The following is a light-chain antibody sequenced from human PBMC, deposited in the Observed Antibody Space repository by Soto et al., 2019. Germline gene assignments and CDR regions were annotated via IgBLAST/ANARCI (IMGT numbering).Light chain of an antibody. CDR2: GAS. CDR1: QSVSSSS. Sequence: EIVLTQSPGTLSLSPGERATLSCRASQSVSSSSLAWYQQKPGQAPRLLIYGASSRATGIPDRFSGSGSGTDFTLTISRLEPEDFAVYYCQQYGSSPLTCGGGTKVEIK. J-gene: IGKJ4*01. CDR3: QQYGSSPLT. V-gene: IGKV3-20*01.